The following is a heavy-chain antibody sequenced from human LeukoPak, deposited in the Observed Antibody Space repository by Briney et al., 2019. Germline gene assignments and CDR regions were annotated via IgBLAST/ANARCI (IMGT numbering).Heavy chain of an antibody. V-gene: IGHV1-8*01. CDR3: ARGQKDNGVSSSWYYYGMDV. CDR1: GYTFTSSD. CDR2: MNPNTGNT. Sequence: ASVKVSCKASGYTFTSSDINWVRQATGQGLEWMGWMNPNTGNTEYAQKFQGRVTMTSNTSISTAYMELSSLRAEDTAVYYCARGQKDNGVSSSWYYYGMDVWGQGTTVTVSS. D-gene: IGHD6-13*01. J-gene: IGHJ6*02.